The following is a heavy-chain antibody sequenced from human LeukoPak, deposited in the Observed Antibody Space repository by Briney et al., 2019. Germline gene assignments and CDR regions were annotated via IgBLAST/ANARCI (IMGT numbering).Heavy chain of an antibody. CDR2: IYCSGST. CDR1: GGSISSSIYY. J-gene: IGHJ4*02. D-gene: IGHD3-10*01. CDR3: ARHVAGQLVLLYFGESFDC. Sequence: SETLSLTCTVSGGSISSSIYYWAWIRQPPGKGLEWIGSIYCSGSTYQNPSLKSRASISVDTSKNQLSLTLSSVTAADTAVYYCARHVAGQLVLLYFGESFDCWGQGTLVTVSS. V-gene: IGHV4-39*01.